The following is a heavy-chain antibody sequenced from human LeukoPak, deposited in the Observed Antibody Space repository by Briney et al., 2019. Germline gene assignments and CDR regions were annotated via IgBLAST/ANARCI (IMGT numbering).Heavy chain of an antibody. V-gene: IGHV3-23*01. CDR3: AKETYTSSWYYFDY. CDR2: IGGSGGSK. J-gene: IGHJ4*02. D-gene: IGHD6-13*01. CDR1: GFTFSSYA. Sequence: PGGSLRLSCAASGFTFSSYAMNWDRQAPGKGLEWVSTIGGSGGSKYYADSVKGRFTISRDNSKNTLYLQMNSLRAEDTALYYCAKETYTSSWYYFDYWGQGTLVTVSS.